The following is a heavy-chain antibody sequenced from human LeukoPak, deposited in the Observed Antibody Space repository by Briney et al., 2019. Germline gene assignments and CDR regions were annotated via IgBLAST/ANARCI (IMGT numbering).Heavy chain of an antibody. D-gene: IGHD3-9*01. CDR3: ARDLDFDWFDY. CDR2: ISGSGGDT. CDR1: GFTVSSNY. V-gene: IGHV3-21*01. Sequence: GGSLRLSCAASGFTVSSNYMSWVRQAPGKGLEWVSAISGSGGDTSYAGSVKGRFTISRDNAKNSLYLQMNSLRAEDTAVYYCARDLDFDWFDYWGQGTLVTVSS. J-gene: IGHJ4*02.